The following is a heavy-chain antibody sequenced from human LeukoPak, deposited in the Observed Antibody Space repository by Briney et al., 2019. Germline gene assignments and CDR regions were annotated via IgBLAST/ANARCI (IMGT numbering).Heavy chain of an antibody. J-gene: IGHJ3*02. CDR3: AFSSYYYGSGSYCTDAFDI. D-gene: IGHD3-10*01. CDR2: ISAYNGNT. V-gene: IGHV1-18*01. Sequence: ASVKVSCKASGYTFTSYGISWVRQAPGQGLEWMGWISAYNGNTNYAQKLQGRVTMTTDTSTSTAYMELRSLRSDDTAVYYCAFSSYYYGSGSYCTDAFDIWGQGTMVTVSS. CDR1: GYTFTSYG.